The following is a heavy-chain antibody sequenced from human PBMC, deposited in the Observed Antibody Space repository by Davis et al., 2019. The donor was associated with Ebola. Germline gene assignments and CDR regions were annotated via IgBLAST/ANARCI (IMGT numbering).Heavy chain of an antibody. J-gene: IGHJ6*02. CDR2: INPSGGST. CDR3: ARLSSTWSSLYGMDV. V-gene: IGHV1-46*01. CDR1: GYTFTSSY. D-gene: IGHD6-13*01. Sequence: AASVKVSCKASGYTFTSSYIHWVRQAPGQGLEWMGLINPSGGSTSYAQKFQGRVTMTRDTSTSTVYMELSSLRSEDTAVYFCARLSSTWSSLYGMDVWGQGTTVTVSS.